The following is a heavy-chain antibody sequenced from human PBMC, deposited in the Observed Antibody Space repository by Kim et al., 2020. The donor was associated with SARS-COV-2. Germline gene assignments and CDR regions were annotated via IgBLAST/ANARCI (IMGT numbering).Heavy chain of an antibody. J-gene: IGHJ6*03. Sequence: SETLSLTCAVYGGSFSGYYWSWIRQPPGKGLEWIGEINNSGSTNYNPSLKSRVNITVDTSKNQFPLKLSSVTAADTTVYYCARGTRQWMVRGPYYYYMDVWGTGTTVTVSS. CDR3: ARGTRQWMVRGPYYYYMDV. D-gene: IGHD6-19*01. CDR1: GGSFSGYY. V-gene: IGHV4-34*01. CDR2: INNSGST.